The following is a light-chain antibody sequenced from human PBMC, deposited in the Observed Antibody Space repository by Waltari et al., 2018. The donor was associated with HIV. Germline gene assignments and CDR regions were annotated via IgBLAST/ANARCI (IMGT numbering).Light chain of an antibody. V-gene: IGLV2-14*01. Sequence: QSALTQPASVSGSPGQSITISCAGSINDIGGYKSVSWYQHHPGKAPKLIIYEVSYRPSGVSDLFSGSKSGNTASLTISGLLPEDDGIYYCCSYTVISTYVFGPGTQVTVL. CDR2: EVS. J-gene: IGLJ1*01. CDR1: INDIGGYKS. CDR3: CSYTVISTYV.